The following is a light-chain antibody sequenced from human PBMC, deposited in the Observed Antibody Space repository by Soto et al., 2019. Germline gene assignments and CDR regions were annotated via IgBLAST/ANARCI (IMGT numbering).Light chain of an antibody. J-gene: IGLJ2*01. CDR2: EVS. Sequence: QSVLTQPPSASGYPGQSVTISCTGTSSDVGGYNYVSWYQQHPGKAPKLMISEVSKRPSAVPDRFSGSKSGNTASLTVSGLQAEDEADYYCNSFAGNNNFVFGGGTKVTLL. CDR3: NSFAGNNNFV. CDR1: SSDVGGYNY. V-gene: IGLV2-8*01.